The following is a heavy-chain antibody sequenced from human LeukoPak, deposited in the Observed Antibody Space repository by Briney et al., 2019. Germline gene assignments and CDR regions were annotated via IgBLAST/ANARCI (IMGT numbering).Heavy chain of an antibody. J-gene: IGHJ4*02. CDR3: ARGVSYDILTGRGSYFDY. D-gene: IGHD3-9*01. CDR2: ISGSGHST. CDR1: GFTFSSYA. V-gene: IGHV3-23*01. Sequence: GGSLRLSCAASGFTFSSYAMIWVRQAPGKGLECVSAISGSGHSTYYPDSVKGRFTISRDNSKNTLYLQTNSLRAEDTAVYYCARGVSYDILTGRGSYFDYWGQGTLVTVSS.